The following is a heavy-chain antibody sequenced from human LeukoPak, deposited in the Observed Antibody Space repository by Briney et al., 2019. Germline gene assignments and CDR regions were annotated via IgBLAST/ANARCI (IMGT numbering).Heavy chain of an antibody. CDR3: ARAAYSSTWYSRYFDL. CDR1: GFTFRSYD. D-gene: IGHD6-13*01. V-gene: IGHV3-13*01. Sequence: PGGSLRLSCAASGFTFRSYDMHWVRQATGKGLEWVSGIGTAGEIYYPGSVKGRFTISRENAKNSLYLQMNSLRAGDTAVYYCARAAYSSTWYSRYFDLWGSGTLVTVSS. CDR2: IGTAGEI. J-gene: IGHJ2*01.